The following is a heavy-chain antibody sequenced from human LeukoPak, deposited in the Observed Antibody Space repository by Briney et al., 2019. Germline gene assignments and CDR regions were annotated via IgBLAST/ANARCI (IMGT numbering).Heavy chain of an antibody. D-gene: IGHD3-10*01. CDR1: GGSISSYY. V-gene: IGHV4-59*01. CDR3: ARAPMVRAWFDP. Sequence: SETLSLTCTVSGGSISSYYWSWIRQPPGKGLEWIGYIYYSGSTNYNPSLKSRVTISVDTSKNQFSLKLSSVTAADTAVYYCARAPMVRAWFDPWGQGTLVTVSS. J-gene: IGHJ5*02. CDR2: IYYSGST.